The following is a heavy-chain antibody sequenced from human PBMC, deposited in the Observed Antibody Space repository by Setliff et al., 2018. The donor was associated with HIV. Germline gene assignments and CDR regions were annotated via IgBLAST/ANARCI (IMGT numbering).Heavy chain of an antibody. Sequence: ASVKVSCKASGYTFTSYYMHWVRQAPGKGLEWMGIINPSGGGTSYAQKLQGRVTMTRDTSTSTVYMELSSLRSGDTAVYYCARGVQLWSDYWGQGKLVTVSS. V-gene: IGHV1-46*01. CDR3: ARGVQLWSDY. J-gene: IGHJ4*02. CDR2: INPSGGGT. CDR1: GYTFTSYY. D-gene: IGHD5-18*01.